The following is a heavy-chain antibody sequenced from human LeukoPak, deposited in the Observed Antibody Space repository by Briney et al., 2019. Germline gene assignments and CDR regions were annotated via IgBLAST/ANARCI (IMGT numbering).Heavy chain of an antibody. CDR1: GGSISSGGYS. Sequence: PSETLSLTCAVSGGSISSGGYSWSWIRQPPGKGLEWIGYIYYSGNTYYNPSLKSRVTISVDTSKNQFSLRLSSVTAADTAVYYCARDLRELGGNQNWGQGTMVTVSS. V-gene: IGHV4-30-4*07. CDR2: IYYSGNT. D-gene: IGHD1-26*01. CDR3: ARDLRELGGNQN. J-gene: IGHJ4*02.